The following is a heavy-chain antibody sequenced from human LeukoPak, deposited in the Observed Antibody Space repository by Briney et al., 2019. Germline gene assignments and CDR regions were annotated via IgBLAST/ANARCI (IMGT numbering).Heavy chain of an antibody. CDR3: ARDPTAAGALFDY. Sequence: ASVKVSCKTSGYAFSSYDINWVRQAPGQGLEWMGWISAYNGNTNSAQMLQGRVTMTTDPSTSTAYMELRSLRSDDTAVYYCARDPTAAGALFDYWGQGTLVTVYS. V-gene: IGHV1-18*01. CDR2: ISAYNGNT. J-gene: IGHJ4*02. D-gene: IGHD6-13*01. CDR1: GYAFSSYD.